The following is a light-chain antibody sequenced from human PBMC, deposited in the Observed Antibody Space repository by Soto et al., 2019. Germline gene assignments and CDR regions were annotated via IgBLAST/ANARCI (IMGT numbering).Light chain of an antibody. Sequence: QSVLTQPPYASRSPGQSITISCTGTSSDVGGYNFVSWYQQHPGRAPKLIISAVTNRPSGVPDRFSGSKSGNTASLTVSGLQADDEADYYCSSYAGSSDIVFGTGTKLTVL. CDR3: SSYAGSSDIV. V-gene: IGLV2-8*02. J-gene: IGLJ1*01. CDR2: AVT. CDR1: SSDVGGYNF.